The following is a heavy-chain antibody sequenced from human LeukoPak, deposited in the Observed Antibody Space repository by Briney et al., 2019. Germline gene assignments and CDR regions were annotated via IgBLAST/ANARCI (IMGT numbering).Heavy chain of an antibody. CDR2: IKQDGSEK. Sequence: GGSLRLSCAASGFTFTSYWMSWVRQAPGKGLEWVANIKQDGSEKHYVDSVKGRFTISRDNTKNSLYLQMNSLRVEDTAVYYCAKQRLQGGGPPDFWGQGTLVTVSS. J-gene: IGHJ4*02. V-gene: IGHV3-7*01. CDR3: AKQRLQGGGPPDF. D-gene: IGHD1/OR15-1a*01. CDR1: GFTFTSYW.